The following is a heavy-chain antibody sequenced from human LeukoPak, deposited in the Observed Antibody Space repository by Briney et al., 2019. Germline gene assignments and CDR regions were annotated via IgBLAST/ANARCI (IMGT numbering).Heavy chain of an antibody. J-gene: IGHJ4*02. Sequence: GGSLRLSCAASGFPFTNAWMNWVRQAPGKGLEWVSAISGSGGSTYYADSVKGRFTISRDNSKNTLYLQMNSLRAEDTAVYYCATSQNPTYYFDYWGQGTLVTVSS. CDR1: GFPFTNAW. CDR3: ATSQNPTYYFDY. CDR2: ISGSGGST. V-gene: IGHV3-23*01.